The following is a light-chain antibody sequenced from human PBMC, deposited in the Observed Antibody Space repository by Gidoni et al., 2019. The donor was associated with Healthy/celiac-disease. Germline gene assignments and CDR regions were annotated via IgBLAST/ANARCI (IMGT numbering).Light chain of an antibody. V-gene: IGKV3-11*01. Sequence: IVLTQSPASLSLSPGERATLSCRASQSVSSYLAWYQQKPGQAPRLLMYDASNRATGIPARCSGSGSGTDVTLTISSLEPEDDAVYYYQQRSNWPLYTFGQGTKLEIK. J-gene: IGKJ2*01. CDR2: DAS. CDR3: QQRSNWPLYT. CDR1: QSVSSY.